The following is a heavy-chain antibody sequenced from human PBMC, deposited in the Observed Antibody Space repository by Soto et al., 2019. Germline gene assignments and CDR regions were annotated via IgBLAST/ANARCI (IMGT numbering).Heavy chain of an antibody. CDR1: GYTFTSYG. CDR3: ARVNELYCSSTSCPNPLDY. J-gene: IGHJ4*02. V-gene: IGHV1-18*01. Sequence: QVQLVQSGAEVKKPGASVKVSCKASGYTFTSYGISWVRQAPGQGLEWMGWISAYNGNTNYAQKLQGRVTMTTDTTTSTAYMELRGLGSDDTAVYYCARVNELYCSSTSCPNPLDYWGQGTLVTVSS. D-gene: IGHD2-2*01. CDR2: ISAYNGNT.